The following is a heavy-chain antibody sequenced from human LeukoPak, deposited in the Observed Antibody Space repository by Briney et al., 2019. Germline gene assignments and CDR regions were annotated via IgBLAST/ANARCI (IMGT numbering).Heavy chain of an antibody. D-gene: IGHD3-9*01. V-gene: IGHV1-8*01. CDR2: MNPNSGNT. CDR3: ARGPSYYDILTGYYYSGYYYYGMDV. CDR1: VYTFTSYD. J-gene: IGHJ6*02. Sequence: ASVKVSCKASVYTFTSYDINWVRQATGQGLEWMGWMNPNSGNTGYAQKFQGRVTMTRNTSISTAYMELSSLRSEDTAVYYCARGPSYYDILTGYYYSGYYYYGMDVWGQGTTVTVSS.